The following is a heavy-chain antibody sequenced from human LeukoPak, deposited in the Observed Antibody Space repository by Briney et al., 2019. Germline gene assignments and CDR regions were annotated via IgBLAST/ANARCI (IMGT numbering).Heavy chain of an antibody. J-gene: IGHJ4*02. Sequence: ASVKVSCEASGGTFSSDAISWVRQAPGQGLEWMGRIIPIFGTANYAQKFQGRVTITTDESTSTAYMELSSLRSEDTTVYYCAISARYYDFWSGTYVDHWGQGTLVTVSS. D-gene: IGHD3-3*01. CDR1: GGTFSSDA. CDR3: AISARYYDFWSGTYVDH. V-gene: IGHV1-69*05. CDR2: IIPIFGTA.